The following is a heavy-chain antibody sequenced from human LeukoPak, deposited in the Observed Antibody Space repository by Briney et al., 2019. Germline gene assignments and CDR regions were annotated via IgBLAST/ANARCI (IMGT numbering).Heavy chain of an antibody. CDR3: GRQGYTASYYFLDF. V-gene: IGHV4-4*07. Sequence: PSETLSLTCTVSSGSINSYYWGWVRQPPGKGLEWIGRIYTTGATQYNPSLKSRVTMSIDTSTNQFSLNLSSMTAADTAVYYCGRQGYTASYYFLDFWGQGTLVAVS. J-gene: IGHJ4*02. CDR1: SGSINSYY. D-gene: IGHD1-26*01. CDR2: IYTTGAT.